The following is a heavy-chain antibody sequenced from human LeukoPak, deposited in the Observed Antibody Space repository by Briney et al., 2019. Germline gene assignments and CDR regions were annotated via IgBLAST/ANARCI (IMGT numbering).Heavy chain of an antibody. CDR1: GSPFTSSG. CDR2: INPSGGST. D-gene: IGHD4-23*01. J-gene: IGHJ1*01. V-gene: IGHV1-46*01. Sequence: ASVKVSYNPSGSPFTSSGTCWVRQAPGQGLEWMGIINPSGGSTSYAQKFQGRVTMTRDTSTSTVYMELSSLRSEDTAVYYCAFDYACNSWVYRYWGQGTLVTVSS. CDR3: AFDYACNSWVYRY.